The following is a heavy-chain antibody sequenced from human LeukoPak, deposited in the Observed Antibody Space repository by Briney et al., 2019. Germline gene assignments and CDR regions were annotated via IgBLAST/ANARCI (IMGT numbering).Heavy chain of an antibody. CDR3: ARDLGKSDWYFDL. J-gene: IGHJ2*01. CDR2: IRYNGNGK. Sequence: GGSLRLSCAASGFTFSDYAMHWVRQAPGKDLKYVSAIRYNGNGKHYADSVKGRFTISRDNAKNSLYLQMNSLRAEDTAVYYCARDLGKSDWYFDLWGRGTLVTVSS. V-gene: IGHV3-64*02. CDR1: GFTFSDYA.